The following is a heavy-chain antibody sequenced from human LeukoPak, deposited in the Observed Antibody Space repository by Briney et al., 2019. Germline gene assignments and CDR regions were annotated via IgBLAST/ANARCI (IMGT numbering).Heavy chain of an antibody. CDR3: ARGSLLYGGNSGVDY. CDR1: RYSFTGYY. V-gene: IGHV1-2*02. J-gene: IGHJ4*02. Sequence: ASVKVSCKASRYSFTGYYMHWLRQAPGQGLEWMGWINPNSGGTNHAQKFQGRVTMNRATSISTAYMELSRLRSEDTAVYYCARGSLLYGGNSGVDYWGQGTLVTVSS. CDR2: INPNSGGT. D-gene: IGHD4-23*01.